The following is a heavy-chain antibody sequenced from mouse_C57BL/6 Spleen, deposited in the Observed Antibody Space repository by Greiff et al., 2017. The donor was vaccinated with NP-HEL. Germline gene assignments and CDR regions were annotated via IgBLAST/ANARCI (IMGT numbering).Heavy chain of an antibody. CDR1: GFTFSSYG. CDR3: ARHPPLTSFDY. Sequence: EVMLVESGGDLVKPGGSLKLSCAASGFTFSSYGMSWVRQTPDKRLEWVATISSGGSYTYYPDSVKGRFTISRDNAKNTLYLQMSSLKSEDTAMYYCARHPPLTSFDYWGQGTTLTVSS. J-gene: IGHJ2*01. CDR2: ISSGGSYT. V-gene: IGHV5-6*01. D-gene: IGHD2-13*01.